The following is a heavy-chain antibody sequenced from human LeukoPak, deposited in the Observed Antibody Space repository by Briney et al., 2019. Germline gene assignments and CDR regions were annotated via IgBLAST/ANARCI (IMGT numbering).Heavy chain of an antibody. V-gene: IGHV4-34*01. CDR2: INHSGST. CDR1: GGSFSGYY. D-gene: IGHD3-22*01. CDR3: ARAGDSSGYYRIDY. Sequence: SETLSLTCAVYGGSFSGYYWSWIRQPPGKGLEWIGEINHSGSTNYNPSLKSRVTISVDTSKSQFSLKLSSVTAADTAVYYCARAGDSSGYYRIDYWGQGTLVTVSS. J-gene: IGHJ4*02.